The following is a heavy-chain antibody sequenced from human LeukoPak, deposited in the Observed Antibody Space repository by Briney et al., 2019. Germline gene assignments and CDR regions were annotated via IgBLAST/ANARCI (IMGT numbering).Heavy chain of an antibody. CDR2: ISYSGSP. CDR3: ARWWKEGATAGYFDY. J-gene: IGHJ4*02. Sequence: SETLSLTCAVAGGSCSSGGSYWSWIPEHAGKGLQRIGYISYSGSPYYNPSLKSRVTLSVDTSKNQFSLKLSSVTAADTAVYYWARWWKEGATAGYFDYWGQGTLVTVSS. D-gene: IGHD1-26*01. V-gene: IGHV4-31*11. CDR1: GGSCSSGGSY.